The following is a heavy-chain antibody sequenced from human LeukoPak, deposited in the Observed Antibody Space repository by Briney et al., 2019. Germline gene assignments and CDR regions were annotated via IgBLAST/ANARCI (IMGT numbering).Heavy chain of an antibody. D-gene: IGHD6-13*01. J-gene: IGHJ4*02. CDR2: IYYSGST. CDR1: GGSISSSSHN. CDR3: ARHDRIIASPLV. V-gene: IGHV4-39*01. Sequence: PSETLSLTCIVSGGSISSSSHNWGWIRQPPGKGLEWIGSIYYSGSTYYNPSLKSRLTISVDTSKNQFSLKLSSVTAAATAVYYCARHDRIIASPLVWGQGTLVTVSS.